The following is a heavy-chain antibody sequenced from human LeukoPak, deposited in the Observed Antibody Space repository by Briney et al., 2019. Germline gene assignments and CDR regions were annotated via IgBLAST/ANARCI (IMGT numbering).Heavy chain of an antibody. J-gene: IGHJ4*02. CDR3: ARYGEDVH. CDR2: RTPNSGTT. D-gene: IGHD4-17*01. V-gene: IGHV1-8*03. Sequence: ASVKVSCKASGYTFTSYDITWVRQVSGQGREWRGGRTPNSGTTNYAQNFQGRVTITGTTSITTATMELSSLRPEDTAVYYCARYGEDVHWGQEALPTVS. CDR1: GYTFTSYD.